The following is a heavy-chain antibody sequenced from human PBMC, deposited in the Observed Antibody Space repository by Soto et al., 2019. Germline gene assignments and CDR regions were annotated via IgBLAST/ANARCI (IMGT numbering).Heavy chain of an antibody. J-gene: IGHJ5*02. Sequence: SETLSLTCTVSGGSISSGDYYWSWIRQPPGKGLEWIGYIYYSGSTYYNPSLKSRVTISVDTSKNQFSLKLSSVTAADTAVYYCARGVVTMVRGVTINWFDPWGQGTLVTVSS. D-gene: IGHD3-10*01. V-gene: IGHV4-30-4*02. CDR1: GGSISSGDYY. CDR3: ARGVVTMVRGVTINWFDP. CDR2: IYYSGST.